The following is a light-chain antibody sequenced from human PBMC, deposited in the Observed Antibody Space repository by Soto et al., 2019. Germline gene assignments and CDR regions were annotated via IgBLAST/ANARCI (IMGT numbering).Light chain of an antibody. CDR1: QSISSY. J-gene: IGKJ2*01. V-gene: IGKV1-39*01. CDR2: AAS. CDR3: QQSYSTPPYP. Sequence: DIPMTQSPSSLSASVGDRVTITCRASQSISSYLNWYQQKPGKAPKLLIYAASSLQSGVPSRFSGSGSGTDFTLTISSLQPEDFATYYCQQSYSTPPYPFGQGTKLEIK.